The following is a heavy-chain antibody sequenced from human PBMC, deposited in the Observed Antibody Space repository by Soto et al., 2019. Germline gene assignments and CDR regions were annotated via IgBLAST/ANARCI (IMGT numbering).Heavy chain of an antibody. Sequence: EVQLLESGGGLVQPGGSLRLSCTASGFTFSNCAMTWVRQAPGKGLEWVSSISASGGSTFYADSVKGRFTISRDNSKNTLYLQMNILRADDTALFYCATDQGAGGGWPPLDSWGQGTLVTVFS. CDR2: ISASGGST. V-gene: IGHV3-23*01. CDR1: GFTFSNCA. CDR3: ATDQGAGGGWPPLDS. D-gene: IGHD6-19*01. J-gene: IGHJ5*01.